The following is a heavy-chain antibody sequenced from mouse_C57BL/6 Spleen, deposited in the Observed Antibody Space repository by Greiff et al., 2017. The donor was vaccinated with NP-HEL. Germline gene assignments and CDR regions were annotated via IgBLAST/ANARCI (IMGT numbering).Heavy chain of an antibody. D-gene: IGHD2-1*01. CDR2: IDPSDSYT. CDR3: ARSPNGNYYAMDY. V-gene: IGHV1-69*01. Sequence: QLQQPGAELVMPGASVKLSCKASGYTFTSYWMHWVKQRPGQGLEWIGEIDPSDSYTNYNQKFKGKSTLTVDKSSSTAYMQLSSLTSEDSAVYYCARSPNGNYYAMDYWGQGTSVTVSS. CDR1: GYTFTSYW. J-gene: IGHJ4*01.